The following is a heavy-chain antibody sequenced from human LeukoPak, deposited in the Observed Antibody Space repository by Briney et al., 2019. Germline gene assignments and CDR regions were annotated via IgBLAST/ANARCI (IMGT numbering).Heavy chain of an antibody. V-gene: IGHV4-59*12. Sequence: SETLSRTCTVSGGSIRSYYWSWIRQPPGKGLEWIGYIYYSGSTNNNPSLKSRVTILVDTSKNQFSLKLSSVTAADTAVYYCARDRGLGYSYGHGPFDYWGQGTLVTVSS. CDR3: ARDRGLGYSYGHGPFDY. D-gene: IGHD5-18*01. CDR2: IYYSGST. J-gene: IGHJ4*02. CDR1: GGSIRSYY.